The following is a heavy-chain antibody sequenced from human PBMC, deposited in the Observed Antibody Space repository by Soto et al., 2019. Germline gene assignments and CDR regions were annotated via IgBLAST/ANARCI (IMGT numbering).Heavy chain of an antibody. CDR2: IYHSGST. CDR1: GGSISSYY. V-gene: IGHV4-59*12. CDR3: ASSYYYDSSGHDRFDY. Sequence: PSETLSLTCTVSGGSISSYYWSWTRQPPGKGLEWIGYIYHSGSTYYNPSLKSRVTISVDRSKNQFSLKLSSVTAADTAVYYCASSYYYDSSGHDRFDYWGQGTLVTVSS. J-gene: IGHJ4*02. D-gene: IGHD3-22*01.